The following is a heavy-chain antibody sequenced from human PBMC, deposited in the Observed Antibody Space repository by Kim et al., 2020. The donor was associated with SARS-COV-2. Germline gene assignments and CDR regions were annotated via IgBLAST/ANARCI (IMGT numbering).Heavy chain of an antibody. Sequence: GGSLRLSCAASGFTFSNFAMHWVRQAPGKGLEWLSVISYDGSHESYPDSGKGRFTISRDNDNNTVYLQINSLRVEDTAIYYCAKDPHNNPYVSGSYLDSWGQGALVTVSS. D-gene: IGHD3-10*01. J-gene: IGHJ4*02. CDR1: GFTFSNFA. V-gene: IGHV3-30*18. CDR3: AKDPHNNPYVSGSYLDS. CDR2: ISYDGSHE.